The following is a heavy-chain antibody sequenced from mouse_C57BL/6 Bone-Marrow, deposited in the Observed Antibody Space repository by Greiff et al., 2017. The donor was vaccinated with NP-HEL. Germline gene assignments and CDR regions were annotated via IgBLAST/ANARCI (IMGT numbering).Heavy chain of an antibody. CDR2: ISDGGSYT. CDR3: ARDFDYGGDWYFDV. V-gene: IGHV5-4*01. D-gene: IGHD2-4*01. J-gene: IGHJ1*03. CDR1: GFTFSSYA. Sequence: EVKVVESGGGLVKPGGSLKLSCAASGFTFSSYAMSWVRQTPEKRLEWVATISDGGSYTYYPDNLKGRFTISRDNAKNNLYLQMSHLKSEDTAMYYCARDFDYGGDWYFDVWGTGTTVTVSS.